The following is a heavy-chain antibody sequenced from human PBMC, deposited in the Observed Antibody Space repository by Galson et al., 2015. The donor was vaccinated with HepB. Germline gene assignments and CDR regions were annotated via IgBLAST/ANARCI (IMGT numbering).Heavy chain of an antibody. CDR2: ISHDGRNK. CDR3: ARVVSATYYYYGLDV. CDR1: GFTFSDFA. Sequence: SLRLSCAASGFTFSDFAMHWVRQAPGKGLEWVALISHDGRNKYDADSVRGRFTISRDTSNNTLYLQMNTLRVEDTAVYYCARVVSATYYYYGLDVWGQGTTVTVSS. D-gene: IGHD2-21*01. V-gene: IGHV3-30*04. J-gene: IGHJ6*02.